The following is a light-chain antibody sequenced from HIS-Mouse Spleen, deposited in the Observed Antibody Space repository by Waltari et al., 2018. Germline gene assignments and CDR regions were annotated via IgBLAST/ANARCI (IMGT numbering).Light chain of an antibody. CDR2: EVS. V-gene: IGLV2-8*01. J-gene: IGLJ2*01. CDR3: SSYAGSTNFVV. Sequence: QSALTQPPSASGSPGQSVTISCPGTSSDVGGSNYCAWYQQHPGKAPKHRIYEVSSQPAGVPDRFVGSKSGNPPSLTVSGLQAEDEADYYCSSYAGSTNFVVFGGGTKLTVL. CDR1: SSDVGGSNY.